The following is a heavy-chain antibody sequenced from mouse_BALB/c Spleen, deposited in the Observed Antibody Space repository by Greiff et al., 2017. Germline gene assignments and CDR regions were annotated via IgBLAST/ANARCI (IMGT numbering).Heavy chain of an antibody. CDR1: GYTFTDYA. CDR3: ARYWDGGGYFDY. J-gene: IGHJ2*01. V-gene: IGHV1S137*01. CDR2: ISTYYGDA. D-gene: IGHD4-1*01. Sequence: VQLQQSGAELVRPGVSVKISCKGSGYTFTDYAMHWVKQSHAKSLEWIGVISTYYGDASYNQKFKGKATMTVDKSSSTAYMELARLTSEDSAIYYCARYWDGGGYFDYWGQGTTLTVSS.